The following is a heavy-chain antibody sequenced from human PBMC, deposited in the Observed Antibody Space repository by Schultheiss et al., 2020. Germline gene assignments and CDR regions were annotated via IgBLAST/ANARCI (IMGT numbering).Heavy chain of an antibody. Sequence: GPTLVKPTQTLTVTCTFCGFSLSTSGMCVRWIRQPPGKALEWLALIGWDDDKYYSTSLKSRLTIAKDTFKDQVVLTMTNMDPVDTGTYYCAHTPLHDDRYSSSCIRDWFDPWGQGTLVTVSS. V-gene: IGHV2-70*12. CDR3: AHTPLHDDRYSSSCIRDWFDP. D-gene: IGHD6-13*01. J-gene: IGHJ5*02. CDR2: IGWDDDK. CDR1: GFSLSTSGMC.